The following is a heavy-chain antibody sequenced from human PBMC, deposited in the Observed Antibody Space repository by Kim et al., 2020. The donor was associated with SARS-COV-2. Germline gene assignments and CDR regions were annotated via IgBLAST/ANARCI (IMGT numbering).Heavy chain of an antibody. CDR1: GGSFSGYY. Sequence: SETLSLTCAVYGGSFSGYYWSWIRQPPGKGLEWIGEINHSGSTNYNPSLKSRVTISVDTSKNQFSLKLSSVTAADTAVYYCARGLPELLLIRYGSGSYYAYWGQGTLVTVSS. CDR2: INHSGST. D-gene: IGHD3-10*01. J-gene: IGHJ4*02. V-gene: IGHV4-34*01. CDR3: ARGLPELLLIRYGSGSYYAY.